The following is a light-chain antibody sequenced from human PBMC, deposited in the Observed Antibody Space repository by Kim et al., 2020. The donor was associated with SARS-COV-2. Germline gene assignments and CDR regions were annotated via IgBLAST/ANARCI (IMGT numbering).Light chain of an antibody. CDR3: CSYAGSYTWV. Sequence: GQSVTISCTGTSSDVGVYNYVSWYQQHPGKAPRLMIYDDDKRPSGVPDRFSGSKSGNTASLTISGLQADDETDYYCCSYAGSYTWVFGGGTQLTVL. CDR1: SSDVGVYNY. J-gene: IGLJ3*02. V-gene: IGLV2-11*03. CDR2: DDD.